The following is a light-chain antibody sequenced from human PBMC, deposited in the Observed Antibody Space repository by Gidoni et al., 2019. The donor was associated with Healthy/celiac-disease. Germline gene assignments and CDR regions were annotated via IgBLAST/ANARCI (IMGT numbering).Light chain of an antibody. Sequence: DIQMHQSPSSLSASVGDRVTITCRASQSISSYLNWYQQKPGKAPKLLIYAASSLQSGVPSRFSGSGSGTDFTLTISSLQPEDFATYYCQQSYSTPQTFGQGTKVEIK. V-gene: IGKV1-39*01. CDR2: AAS. J-gene: IGKJ1*01. CDR3: QQSYSTPQT. CDR1: QSISSY.